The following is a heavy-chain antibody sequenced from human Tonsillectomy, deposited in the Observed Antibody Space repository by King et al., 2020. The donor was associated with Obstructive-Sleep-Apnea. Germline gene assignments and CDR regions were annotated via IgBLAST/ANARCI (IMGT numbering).Heavy chain of an antibody. CDR3: ARVRGWELFFFDY. V-gene: IGHV4-59*01. D-gene: IGHD1-26*01. Sequence: VQLQESGPGLVKPSETLSLTCSVSGGSISGFYWSWIRQPPGKGLEWIGYIYDSGSTNYNPSLKSRVTISLDTSKKQFSLKLTSVTAADPAVYYCARVRGWELFFFDYWGQGTLVTVSS. CDR2: IYDSGST. J-gene: IGHJ4*02. CDR1: GGSISGFY.